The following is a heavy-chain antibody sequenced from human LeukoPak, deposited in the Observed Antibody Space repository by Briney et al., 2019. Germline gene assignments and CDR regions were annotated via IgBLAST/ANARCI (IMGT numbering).Heavy chain of an antibody. V-gene: IGHV3-23*01. CDR2: ISGSGGTT. D-gene: IGHD2-21*02. Sequence: GGSLRLSCAASGFTFYTYAMNWVRQAPGKGLQWVAAISGSGGTTYYADSVKGRFTISRDDSKNTVYLQLSSLRAEDTAVYYCAKDPSDFLVDCWGQGTLVTVSS. CDR3: AKDPSDFLVDC. J-gene: IGHJ4*02. CDR1: GFTFYTYA.